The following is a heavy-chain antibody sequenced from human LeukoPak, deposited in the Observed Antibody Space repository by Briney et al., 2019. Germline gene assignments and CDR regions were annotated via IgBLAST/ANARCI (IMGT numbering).Heavy chain of an antibody. Sequence: GESLKISSTGSGYSFSTYWIGWVRPMPGKGREWVGIIYPDDSDTRYSPSFQGQVTISADKSISTAYLQWSSLKASDTAMYYCARGGDYGDPRRPFNIWGQGTVVSVSS. CDR1: GYSFSTYW. CDR2: IYPDDSDT. J-gene: IGHJ3*02. D-gene: IGHD4-17*01. CDR3: ARGGDYGDPRRPFNI. V-gene: IGHV5-51*01.